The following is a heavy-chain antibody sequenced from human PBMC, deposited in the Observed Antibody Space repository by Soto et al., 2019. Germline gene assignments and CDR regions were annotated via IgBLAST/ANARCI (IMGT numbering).Heavy chain of an antibody. J-gene: IGHJ4*02. CDR3: ARGAGIAVAATSFDY. CDR1: GFTFSSYS. Sequence: VQLVESGGGVVQPGRSLRLSCAASGFTFSSYSIHWVRQAPGKGLEWVAVISYDGSNRYYADSVKGRFTISRDNSKNTLYLQMDSLRAEDTAVYYCARGAGIAVAATSFDYWGQGTLVTVSS. V-gene: IGHV3-30-3*01. CDR2: ISYDGSNR. D-gene: IGHD6-19*01.